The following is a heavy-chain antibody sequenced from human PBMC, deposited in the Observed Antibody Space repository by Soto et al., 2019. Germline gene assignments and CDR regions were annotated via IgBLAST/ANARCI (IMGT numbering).Heavy chain of an antibody. Sequence: SVKVSCKASGGTFSSYAISWVRQAPGQGLEWMGGIIPIFGTANYAQKFQGRVTITADESTSTAYMELSSLRSEDTAVYYCAREHHMVRGATYYYYGMDVWGQGTTVTVSS. CDR1: GGTFSSYA. CDR2: IIPIFGTA. CDR3: AREHHMVRGATYYYYGMDV. J-gene: IGHJ6*02. D-gene: IGHD3-10*01. V-gene: IGHV1-69*13.